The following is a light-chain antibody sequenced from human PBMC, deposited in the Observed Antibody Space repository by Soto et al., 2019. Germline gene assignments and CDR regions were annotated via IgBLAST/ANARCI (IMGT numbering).Light chain of an antibody. CDR2: EVS. CDR3: SSYRSNTTVV. V-gene: IGLV2-18*02. Sequence: QSALTQPPSVSGSPGQSVTISCTGTSSDVGNYNRVSWYQQPPGTAPKLMIYEVSNRPSGVPDRFSGSKSDNTASLTISGLQDEDEADYYCSSYRSNTTVVFGGGTQLTVL. J-gene: IGLJ2*01. CDR1: SSDVGNYNR.